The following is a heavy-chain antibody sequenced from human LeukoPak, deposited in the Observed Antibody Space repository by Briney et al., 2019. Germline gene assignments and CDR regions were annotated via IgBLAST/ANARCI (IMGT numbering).Heavy chain of an antibody. D-gene: IGHD6-19*01. V-gene: IGHV4-39*07. CDR3: ARAHYSSGWQFDY. J-gene: IGHJ4*02. CDR2: IYYSGST. CDR1: GGSISSSSYY. Sequence: SETLSLTCTVSGGSISSSSYYWGWIRQPPGKGLERIGSIYYSGSTYYNPSLKSRVTISVDTSKNQFSLKLSSVTAADTAVYYCARAHYSSGWQFDYWGQGTLVTVSS.